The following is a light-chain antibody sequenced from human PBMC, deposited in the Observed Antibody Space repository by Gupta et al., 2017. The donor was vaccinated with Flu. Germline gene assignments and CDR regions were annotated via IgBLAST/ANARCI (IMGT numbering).Light chain of an antibody. V-gene: IGKV1-5*03. CDR3: QQYNTYSRT. CDR2: KTS. Sequence: PPTLSASVGDRVTITCRASQNVGYWLAWYQQKPGKAPKLLISKTSNLQSGVPSRFSGRGSGTEFTLTISSLQPDDFATYYCQQYNTYSRTFGQGTKVEIK. CDR1: QNVGYW. J-gene: IGKJ1*01.